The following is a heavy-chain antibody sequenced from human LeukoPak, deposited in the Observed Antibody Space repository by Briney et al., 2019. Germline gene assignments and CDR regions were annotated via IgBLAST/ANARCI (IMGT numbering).Heavy chain of an antibody. D-gene: IGHD3-10*01. V-gene: IGHV4-59*08. CDR2: IHYRGGT. CDR1: GGSTSSYY. Sequence: SETLSLTCTVSGGSTSSYYWSWIRQPPGKRLEWFGYIHYRGGTNYNPSLKSRVTMSVDTSKNHFSLKLTSVTAADTAVYYCARLRPGNGHGDYGYYGMDVWGQGTTVTVSS. J-gene: IGHJ6*02. CDR3: ARLRPGNGHGDYGYYGMDV.